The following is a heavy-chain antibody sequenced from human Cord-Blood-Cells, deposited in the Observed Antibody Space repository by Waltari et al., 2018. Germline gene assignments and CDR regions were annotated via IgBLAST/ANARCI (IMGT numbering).Heavy chain of an antibody. D-gene: IGHD3-10*01. V-gene: IGHV4-34*01. CDR2: INHSGST. J-gene: IGHJ2*01. Sequence: QVQLQQWGAGLLKPSETLSLTCAVYGGSFSGYYWSWIRQPPGKGLEWIGEINHSGSTNYNPSLKSRVTISVDTSKNQFSLKLSSVTAADTAVYYFARPGEEGTNWYFDLWGRGTLVTVSS. CDR3: ARPGEEGTNWYFDL. CDR1: GGSFSGYY.